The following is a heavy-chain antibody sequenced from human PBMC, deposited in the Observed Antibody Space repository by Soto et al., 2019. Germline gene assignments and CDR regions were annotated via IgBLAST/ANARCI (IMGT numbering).Heavy chain of an antibody. Sequence: QLLESGGDLVQPGGSLRLSCAASGFKFSTYAMSWVRLAPGRGLEWVSSISPSSGSTYYPDSVKGRFTISRDNSKNTLYLQMKSLRAEDTAVYYCAKVMSGEAHRSVIDYWGQGTLVTVSS. CDR3: AKVMSGEAHRSVIDY. D-gene: IGHD3-10*02. J-gene: IGHJ4*02. CDR1: GFKFSTYA. V-gene: IGHV3-23*01. CDR2: ISPSSGST.